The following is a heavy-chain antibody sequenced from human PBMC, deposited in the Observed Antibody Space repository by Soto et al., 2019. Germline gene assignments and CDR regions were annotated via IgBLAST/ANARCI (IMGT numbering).Heavy chain of an antibody. Sequence: GGSLRLSCAASGFTFSDHYMDWVRQAPGKGLQWVGRSRDKAYSYTTEYAPSVEFRFTISRDHSRNILYLQMNSLKTEDTAVYFCARSGYCSGASCFHGMDVWGQGTTVTVSS. CDR2: SRDKAYSYTT. V-gene: IGHV3-72*01. CDR3: ARSGYCSGASCFHGMDV. CDR1: GFTFSDHY. D-gene: IGHD2-2*03. J-gene: IGHJ6*02.